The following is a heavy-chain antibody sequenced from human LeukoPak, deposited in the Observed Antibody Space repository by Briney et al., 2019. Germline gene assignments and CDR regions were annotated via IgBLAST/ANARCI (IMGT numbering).Heavy chain of an antibody. CDR3: ARGAMTTNFGMDV. CDR2: IYYGGST. J-gene: IGHJ6*02. Sequence: PSGTLSLTCTVSGGSISSGDYYWSWIRQPPGKGLEWIGYIYYGGSTYYNPSLKSRVTISVDTSKNQFSLKLSSVTAADTAVYYCARGAMTTNFGMDVWGQGTTVTVSS. CDR1: GGSISSGDYY. D-gene: IGHD4-17*01. V-gene: IGHV4-30-4*01.